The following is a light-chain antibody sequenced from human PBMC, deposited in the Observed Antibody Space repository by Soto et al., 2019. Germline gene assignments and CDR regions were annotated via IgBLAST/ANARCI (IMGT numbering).Light chain of an antibody. CDR3: QQYGSPPWA. Sequence: IVLTQSPGTLSLSPGERATLSCRASQSVGSNFLAWYQQKRGQAPRILIYAASNRASGIPDRFSGSGSGADFTLTSSRLEPEYFAVYYCQQYGSPPWAFGQGTRVEI. J-gene: IGKJ1*01. CDR1: QSVGSNF. CDR2: AAS. V-gene: IGKV3-20*01.